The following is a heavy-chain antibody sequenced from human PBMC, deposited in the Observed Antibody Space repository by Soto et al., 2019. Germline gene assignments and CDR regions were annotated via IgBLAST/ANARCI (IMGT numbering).Heavy chain of an antibody. Sequence: HLVESGGGVVQPGKSLRLSCAASGFTFNRHPIHWVRQAPGKGLEWIAVISYDGSTKHSADSVKGRFDISRDNSENIVFMQINSLRPEDTAIYYCARGSRVYGSGSPSNWLDAWGQGTLVTVSS. J-gene: IGHJ5*02. V-gene: IGHV3-30*09. CDR1: GFTFNRHP. D-gene: IGHD3-10*01. CDR2: ISYDGSTK. CDR3: ARGSRVYGSGSPSNWLDA.